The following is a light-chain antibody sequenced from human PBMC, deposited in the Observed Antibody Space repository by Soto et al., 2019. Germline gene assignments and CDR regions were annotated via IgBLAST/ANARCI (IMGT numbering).Light chain of an antibody. CDR1: QSVTST. CDR3: QQYNSYWT. J-gene: IGKJ2*01. CDR2: GAS. V-gene: IGKV3D-15*01. Sequence: EIVMTQSPATLSVSPGEATTLSCRASQSVTSTLAWYQQKPGQAPRLLIYGASTRPTGIPARFSGSGSGTEFTLTISSLQSEDFATYYCQQYNSYWTFGQGTKLEIK.